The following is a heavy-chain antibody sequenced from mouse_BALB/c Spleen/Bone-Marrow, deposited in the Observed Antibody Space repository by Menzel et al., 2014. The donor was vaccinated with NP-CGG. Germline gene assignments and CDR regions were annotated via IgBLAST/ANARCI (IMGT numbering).Heavy chain of an antibody. CDR1: GYTFTSYY. V-gene: IGHV1S81*02. CDR2: INPSNGGT. D-gene: IGHD2-13*01. J-gene: IGHJ3*01. CDR3: TREGDSAFAY. Sequence: VQLQQPGAELVKPGASVKLSCKASGYTFTSYYMYWVKQRPGQGLEWIGEINPSNGGTNFNEKFKSKATLTVDKSSSTAYMQLSSLTSEDSAVYYCTREGDSAFAYWGQGTLVNVPA.